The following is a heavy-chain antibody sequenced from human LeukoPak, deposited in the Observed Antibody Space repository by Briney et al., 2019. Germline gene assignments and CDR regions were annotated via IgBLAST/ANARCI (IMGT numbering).Heavy chain of an antibody. D-gene: IGHD6-19*01. J-gene: IGHJ5*02. CDR1: GFTFSSYD. CDR3: AKDAGRIAVAVHNWFDP. Sequence: PGGSLRLSCAASGFTFSSYDIHWVRQAPGKGLEWVAVISYDGSNKYYADSVKGRFTISRDNSKNTLYLQMNSLRAEDTAVYYCAKDAGRIAVAVHNWFDPWGQGTLVTVSS. V-gene: IGHV3-30*18. CDR2: ISYDGSNK.